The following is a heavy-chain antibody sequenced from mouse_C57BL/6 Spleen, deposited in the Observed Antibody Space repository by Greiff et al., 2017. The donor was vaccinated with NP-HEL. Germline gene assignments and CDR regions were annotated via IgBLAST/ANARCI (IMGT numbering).Heavy chain of an antibody. D-gene: IGHD2-2*01. CDR3: ASHYYAYDVWYFDV. V-gene: IGHV5-6*01. J-gene: IGHJ1*03. Sequence: EVMLVESGGDLVKPGGSLKLSCAASGFTFSSYGMSWVRQTPDKRLEWVATISSGGSYTYYPDSVKGRFTISRDNAKNTLYLQRSSLKSEDIAMYYCASHYYAYDVWYFDVWGTGTTVTVSS. CDR1: GFTFSSYG. CDR2: ISSGGSYT.